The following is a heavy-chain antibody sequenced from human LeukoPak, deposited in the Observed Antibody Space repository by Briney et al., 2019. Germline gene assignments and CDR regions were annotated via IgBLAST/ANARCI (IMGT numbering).Heavy chain of an antibody. Sequence: SETLSLTCTVSGGSISSYYWSWIRQPPGKGLERIGYIYYSGSTNYNPSLKSRVTISVDTSKNQFSLKLSSVTAADTAVYYCAREREGDFDYWGQGTLVTVSS. V-gene: IGHV4-59*01. CDR2: IYYSGST. J-gene: IGHJ4*02. CDR3: AREREGDFDY. D-gene: IGHD5-24*01. CDR1: GGSISSYY.